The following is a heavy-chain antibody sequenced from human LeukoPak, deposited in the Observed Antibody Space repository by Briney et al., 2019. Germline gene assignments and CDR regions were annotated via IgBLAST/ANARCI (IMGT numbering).Heavy chain of an antibody. V-gene: IGHV4-39*07. J-gene: IGHJ4*02. CDR2: IYYSGST. CDR1: GGSISSSSYY. D-gene: IGHD1-26*01. Sequence: SETLSLTCTVSGGSISSSSYYWGWIRQPPGKGLEWIGSIYYSGSTYYNPSLKSRVTISVDTSKNQFSLKLSSETAADTAVYYCARVAYSGNYWGQGTLVTVSS. CDR3: ARVAYSGNY.